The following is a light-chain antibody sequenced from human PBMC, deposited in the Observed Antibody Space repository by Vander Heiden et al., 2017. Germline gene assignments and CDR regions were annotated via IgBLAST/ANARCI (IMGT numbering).Light chain of an antibody. CDR1: SSNIGTNT. Sequence: QSVLTQPPSASGTPGQRVTISCSGSSSNIGTNTVNWYQQLPGTAPNLLIYSNNQRPSGVPDRFSGSKSGTSASLAISGLQSDDEADYYCAAWDDSLRGVFGGGTKLTVL. V-gene: IGLV1-44*01. CDR2: SNN. CDR3: AAWDDSLRGV. J-gene: IGLJ2*01.